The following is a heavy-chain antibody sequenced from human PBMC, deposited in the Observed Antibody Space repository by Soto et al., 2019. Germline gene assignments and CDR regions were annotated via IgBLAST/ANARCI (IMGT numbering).Heavy chain of an antibody. CDR2: MNPNSGNT. CDR1: GYTFTSYD. J-gene: IGHJ6*03. D-gene: IGHD5-12*01. Sequence: ASVKVSCKASGYTFTSYDINWVRQATGQGLEWMGWMNPNSGNTGYAQKFQGRVTMTRNTSISTAYMELSSLRSEDTAVYYCARGGVATSPINYYYYYMDVWGKGTTVTVSS. V-gene: IGHV1-8*01. CDR3: ARGGVATSPINYYYYYMDV.